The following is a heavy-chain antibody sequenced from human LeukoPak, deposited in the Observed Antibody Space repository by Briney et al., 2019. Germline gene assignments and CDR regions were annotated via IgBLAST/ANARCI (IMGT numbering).Heavy chain of an antibody. CDR2: ITGRAGST. D-gene: IGHD3-16*01. Sequence: GGSLRLSCAASGFTFSSYAMSWVRQAPGKGLEWVSIITGRAGSTYYADSVKGRFTISRDDSKNTLYLQMNSLRAEDTAVYYCAKRVSATGGCFDYWGQGTLVTVSS. J-gene: IGHJ4*02. CDR1: GFTFSSYA. V-gene: IGHV3-23*01. CDR3: AKRVSATGGCFDY.